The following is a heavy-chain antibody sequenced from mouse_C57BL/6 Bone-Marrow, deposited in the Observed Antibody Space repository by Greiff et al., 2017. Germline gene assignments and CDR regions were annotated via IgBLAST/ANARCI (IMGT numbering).Heavy chain of an antibody. CDR2: ITHSGET. Sequence: VKLMESGPGLVKPSQSLFLTCSITGFPITSGYYWIWIRQSPGKPLEWMGYITHSGETFYNPSLPSPISITRETSKNQFFLQLNSVTTEDTAMYYCAGDKGGGREFAYWGQGTLVTVSA. D-gene: IGHD3-3*01. CDR1: GFPITSGYY. CDR3: AGDKGGGREFAY. V-gene: IGHV12-3*01. J-gene: IGHJ3*01.